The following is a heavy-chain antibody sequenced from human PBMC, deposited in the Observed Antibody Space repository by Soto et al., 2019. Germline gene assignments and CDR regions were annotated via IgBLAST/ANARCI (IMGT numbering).Heavy chain of an antibody. Sequence: PSETLSLTCAVSGYSISSGYYWGWIRQPPGKGLEWIGSIYHSGSTYYNPSLKSRVTISVDTSKNQFSLKLSSVTAADTAVYYCARDRIAAAGLFDYWGQGTLVT. J-gene: IGHJ4*02. V-gene: IGHV4-38-2*02. D-gene: IGHD6-13*01. CDR2: IYHSGST. CDR1: GYSISSGYY. CDR3: ARDRIAAAGLFDY.